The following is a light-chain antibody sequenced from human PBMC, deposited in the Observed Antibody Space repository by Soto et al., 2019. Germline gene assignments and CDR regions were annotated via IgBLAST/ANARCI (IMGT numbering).Light chain of an antibody. CDR2: GAS. J-gene: IGKJ2*01. V-gene: IGKV1-8*01. CDR3: QQYYSYPYT. CDR1: QDIHIY. Sequence: AIRMTQSPPSMSTSTGDGVNITCRASQDIHIYLAWYQQKPGGVPKVLISGASTLQSGVPSRFSGSGSGTEFALTIRSLQAEDFATYYCQQYYSYPYTFGQGTKLEIK.